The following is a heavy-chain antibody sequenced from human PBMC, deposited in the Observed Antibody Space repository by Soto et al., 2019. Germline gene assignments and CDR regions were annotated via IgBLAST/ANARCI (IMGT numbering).Heavy chain of an antibody. CDR1: GLIFSDYH. J-gene: IGHJ6*04. Sequence: EVQLVESGGGLVQPGGSLRLSCAASGLIFSDYHMDWVRQAPGKGLEWVGRIRRKANSYTTEYAASGKGRFTISREDSKNSLYSPMNSLKSEDTAVYYCAMLGGWSGGSSGMDVWGKGTTVTVSS. D-gene: IGHD6-19*01. V-gene: IGHV3-72*01. CDR3: AMLGGWSGGSSGMDV. CDR2: IRRKANSYTT.